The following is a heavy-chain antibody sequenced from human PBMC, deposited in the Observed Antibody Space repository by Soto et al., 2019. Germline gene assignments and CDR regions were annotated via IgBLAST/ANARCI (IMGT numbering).Heavy chain of an antibody. D-gene: IGHD5-18*01. V-gene: IGHV4-39*07. CDR3: ASGSYGYVNYYYYGMDV. J-gene: IGHJ6*02. CDR2: INHSGST. CDR1: GDSISSSGYY. Sequence: PSETLSLTCSVSGDSISSSGYYWSWIRQPPGKGLEWIGEINHSGSTNYNPSLKSRVTISVDTSKNQFSLKLSSVTAADTAVYYCASGSYGYVNYYYYGMDVWGQGTTVTVSS.